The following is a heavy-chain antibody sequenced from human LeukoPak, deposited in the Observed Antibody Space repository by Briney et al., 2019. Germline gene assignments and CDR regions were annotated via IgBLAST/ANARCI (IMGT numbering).Heavy chain of an antibody. D-gene: IGHD1-26*01. CDR1: GFAFSTYW. CDR3: AGGGRGRFDP. Sequence: GGSLRLSCVASGFAFSTYWMTWVRQAPGKGLEWVANINQDGRHRYFVNSVEGRFSISRDNAKNSLYLQIDSLRADDTAVYYCAGGGRGRFDPWGQGTLVTVSS. CDR2: INQDGRHR. J-gene: IGHJ5*02. V-gene: IGHV3-7*01.